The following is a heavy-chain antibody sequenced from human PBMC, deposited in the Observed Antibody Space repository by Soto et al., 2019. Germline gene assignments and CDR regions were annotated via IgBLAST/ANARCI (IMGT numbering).Heavy chain of an antibody. D-gene: IGHD6-13*01. J-gene: IGHJ5*02. CDR2: ISGSGGST. V-gene: IGHV3-23*01. CDR3: AKDRPYSSSHDRWFDP. CDR1: GFTFSSYA. Sequence: GGSLRLSCAASGFTFSSYAMSWVRQAPGKGLEWVSAISGSGGSTYYADSVKGRFTISRDNSKNTLYLQMNSLRAEDTAVYYCAKDRPYSSSHDRWFDPWGQGTLVTVSS.